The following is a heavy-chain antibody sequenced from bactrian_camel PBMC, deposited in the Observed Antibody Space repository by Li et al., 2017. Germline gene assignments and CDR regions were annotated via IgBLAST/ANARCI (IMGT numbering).Heavy chain of an antibody. CDR1: KYTYSSYA. V-gene: IGHV3S42*01. J-gene: IGHJ4*01. Sequence: VQLVESGGGSVQAGGSVRLSCVTRKYTYSSYAMAWFRQAPGQEREGVAALDVDGRPSYGDSVNGRFTISKDNSKNILYLQMNNLKPEDTAMYYCAADPISRCDPSKSFYSYNYWGQGTQVTVS. D-gene: IGHD1*01. CDR3: AADPISRCDPSKSFYSYNY. CDR2: LDVDGRP.